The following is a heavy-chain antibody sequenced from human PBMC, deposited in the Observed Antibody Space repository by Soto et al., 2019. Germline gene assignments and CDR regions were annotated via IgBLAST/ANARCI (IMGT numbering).Heavy chain of an antibody. Sequence: GGSLRLSCAASGFTFSSYAMHWVRQAPGKGLEWVAVISYDGSNKYYADSVKGRFTISRDNSKNTLYLQMNSLRAEDTAVYYCARDRVAIFGVAPYYFDYWGQGTLVTVSS. CDR2: ISYDGSNK. D-gene: IGHD3-3*01. V-gene: IGHV3-30-3*01. J-gene: IGHJ4*02. CDR1: GFTFSSYA. CDR3: ARDRVAIFGVAPYYFDY.